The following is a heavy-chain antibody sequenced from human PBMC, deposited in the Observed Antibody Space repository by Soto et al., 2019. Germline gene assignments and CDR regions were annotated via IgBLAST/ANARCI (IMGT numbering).Heavy chain of an antibody. CDR3: ARGRFRRSWFDP. V-gene: IGHV1-8*01. Sequence: QVQLVQSGAEVKKPGASVKVSCKASGYTFTNYDIHWVRQATGQGLEWMGWMNPDSGNTGQSKQFQGRVTMTRDTSISTAYMEPSSLRSEDTAVYYCARGRFRRSWFDPWGQGTLVTVSS. D-gene: IGHD3-16*01. J-gene: IGHJ5*02. CDR1: GYTFTNYD. CDR2: MNPDSGNT.